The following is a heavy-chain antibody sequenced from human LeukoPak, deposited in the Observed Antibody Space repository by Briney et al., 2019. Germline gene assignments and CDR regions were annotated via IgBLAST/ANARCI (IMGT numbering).Heavy chain of an antibody. CDR2: IYYSGST. V-gene: IGHV4-39*01. CDR3: ARHTPYSGSYYGSKLVSYSYSMDV. Sequence: PSETLSLTCTVSGGSISSSIYYWRWIRQPPGKGLEWIGSIYYSGSTYYNPSLKSRVTISVDTSKNQFSLKLSSVTAADTAVYYCARHTPYSGSYYGSKLVSYSYSMDVCGEGATVTVSS. CDR1: GGSISSSIYY. D-gene: IGHD1-26*01. J-gene: IGHJ6*03.